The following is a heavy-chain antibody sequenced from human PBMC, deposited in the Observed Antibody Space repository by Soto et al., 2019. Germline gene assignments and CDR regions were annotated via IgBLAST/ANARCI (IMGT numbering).Heavy chain of an antibody. CDR1: GYTFNRHS. CDR3: ARQNYYDTSGYYYAFDY. D-gene: IGHD3-22*01. CDR2: ISAYNGDT. J-gene: IGHJ4*02. Sequence: ASVKVSCKASGYTFNRHSISWVRQAPGQGLEWMGWISAYNGDTNYAQNLQGRVTMTTDTSTSTAYMELRSLRSDDTAVYYCARQNYYDTSGYYYAFDYWGQGALVTAPQ. V-gene: IGHV1-18*01.